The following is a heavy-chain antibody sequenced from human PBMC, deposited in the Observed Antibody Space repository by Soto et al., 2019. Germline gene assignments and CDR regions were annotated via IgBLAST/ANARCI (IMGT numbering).Heavy chain of an antibody. CDR2: VSGNSGSS. CDR1: GFTFNNYA. J-gene: IGHJ4*02. V-gene: IGHV3-23*01. D-gene: IGHD2-15*01. Sequence: GGSLRLSCAASGFTFNNYAMSWVRQAPGKGLEWVSVVSGNSGSSGYADSVKGRFTISRDNSKNTLYLQMNSLRDEDTAVYYCAKVIAVIAAAGDYFDYWGQGILVTVSS. CDR3: AKVIAVIAAAGDYFDY.